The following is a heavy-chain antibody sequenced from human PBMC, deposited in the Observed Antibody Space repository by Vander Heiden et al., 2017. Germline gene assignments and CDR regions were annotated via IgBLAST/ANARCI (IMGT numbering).Heavy chain of an antibody. CDR1: GFTSSSYS. Sequence: EVQLVESGGGLVKPGGSLRLSCAASGFTSSSYSMNWVRQAPGKGLEWVSSISSSSSYIYYADSVKGRFTISRDNAKNSLYLQMNSLRAEDTAVYYCARVQDSSGWYEVDYWGQGTLVTVSS. J-gene: IGHJ4*02. V-gene: IGHV3-21*01. D-gene: IGHD6-19*01. CDR3: ARVQDSSGWYEVDY. CDR2: ISSSSSYI.